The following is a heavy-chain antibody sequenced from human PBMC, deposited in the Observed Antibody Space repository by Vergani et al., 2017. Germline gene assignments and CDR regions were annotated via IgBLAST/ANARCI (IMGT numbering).Heavy chain of an antibody. CDR2: INPNSGGT. CDR3: ASFYGSGTDFDY. CDR1: GYTFTSYD. J-gene: IGHJ4*02. V-gene: IGHV1-2*02. D-gene: IGHD3-10*01. Sequence: QVQLVQSGAEVKKPGASVKVSCKASGYTFTSYDINWVRQATGQGLEWMGWINPNSGGTNYAQKFQGRVTMTRDTSISTAYMELSRLRSDDTAVYYCASFYGSGTDFDYWGQGTLVTVSS.